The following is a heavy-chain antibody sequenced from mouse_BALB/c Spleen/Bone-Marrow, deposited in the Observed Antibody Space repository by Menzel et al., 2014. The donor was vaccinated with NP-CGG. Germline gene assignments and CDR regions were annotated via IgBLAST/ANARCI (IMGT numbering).Heavy chain of an antibody. Sequence: VQPQQSGAELVKPGASVKLSCKASGYTFTSYWMHWVKQRPGQGLEWIGEINPSNGRTNYNEKFKSKATLTVDKSSSTAYMQLSSLTSEDSAVYYCARGYFAYWGQGTLVTVSA. CDR2: INPSNGRT. CDR3: ARGYFAY. D-gene: IGHD2-14*01. J-gene: IGHJ3*01. CDR1: GYTFTSYW. V-gene: IGHV1S81*02.